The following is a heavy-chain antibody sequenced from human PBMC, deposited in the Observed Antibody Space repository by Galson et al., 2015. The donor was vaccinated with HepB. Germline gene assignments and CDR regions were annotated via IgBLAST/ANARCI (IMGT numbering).Heavy chain of an antibody. CDR3: AKAGISASDAMDV. CDR2: IKGDGSEK. J-gene: IGHJ6*02. CDR1: GFTFSTSW. Sequence: SLRLSGAASGFTFSTSWMSWVRQAPGKGLEWVARIKGDGSEKNYVDSVKGRFTISRDNSKSSLYLQMNSLRIEDTAWYYCAKAGISASDAMDVWGQGTTVTVSS. V-gene: IGHV3-7*03.